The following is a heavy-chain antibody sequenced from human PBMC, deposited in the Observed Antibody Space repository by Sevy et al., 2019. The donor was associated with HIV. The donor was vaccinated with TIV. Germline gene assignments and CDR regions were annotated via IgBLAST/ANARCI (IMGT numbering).Heavy chain of an antibody. CDR3: ARRGYCSGGSCYAYAFDI. CDR2: IYPGDSDT. D-gene: IGHD2-15*01. J-gene: IGHJ3*02. V-gene: IGHV5-51*01. Sequence: GESLKISCKGSGYSFTSYWIGWVRQMPGKGLEWMGIIYPGDSDTRNSPSFQGQVTISADKSISTAYLQWSSLKASDTAMYYCARRGYCSGGSCYAYAFDIWGQGTMVTVSS. CDR1: GYSFTSYW.